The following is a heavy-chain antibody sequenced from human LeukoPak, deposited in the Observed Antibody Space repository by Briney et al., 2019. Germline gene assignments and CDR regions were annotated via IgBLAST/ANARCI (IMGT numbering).Heavy chain of an antibody. CDR3: AREPPMTTVTTYYYYYMDV. CDR1: GGSISSYY. V-gene: IGHV4-59*01. J-gene: IGHJ6*03. Sequence: SETLSLTCTVSGGSISSYYWSWIRQPPGKGLEWIGYIYYSGSTNYNPSLKSRVTISVDTSKNQFSLKLSSVTPADTAVYYCAREPPMTTVTTYYYYYMDVWGKGTTVTVSS. D-gene: IGHD4-11*01. CDR2: IYYSGST.